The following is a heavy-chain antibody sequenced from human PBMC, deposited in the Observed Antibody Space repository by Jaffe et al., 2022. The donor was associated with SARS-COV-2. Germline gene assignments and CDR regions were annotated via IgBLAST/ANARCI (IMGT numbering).Heavy chain of an antibody. J-gene: IGHJ4*02. CDR3: ARGSYDSSGYYHAPDY. V-gene: IGHV1-46*04. D-gene: IGHD3-22*01. Sequence: QVQLVQSGAEVKKPGASVKVSCKASGYTFTSYYMHWVRQAPGQGLEWMGIINPSGGSTSYAQKLQGRVTMTRDTSTSTVYMELSSLRSEDTAVYYCARGSYDSSGYYHAPDYWGQGTLVTVSS. CDR2: INPSGGST. CDR1: GYTFTSYY.